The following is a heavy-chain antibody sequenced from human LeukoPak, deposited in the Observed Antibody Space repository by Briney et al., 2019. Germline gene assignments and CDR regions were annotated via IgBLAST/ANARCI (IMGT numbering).Heavy chain of an antibody. CDR1: GGSISSSSYY. J-gene: IGHJ3*02. Sequence: SETLSLTCTVSGGSISSSSYYWGWIRQPPGKGLEWIGSIYYSGSTYYNPSLKSRVTISVDTSKNQFSLKLSSVTAADTAVYYCARPFIYVWGSYRYFGAFDIWGQGTMVTVSS. D-gene: IGHD3-16*02. V-gene: IGHV4-39*07. CDR3: ARPFIYVWGSYRYFGAFDI. CDR2: IYYSGST.